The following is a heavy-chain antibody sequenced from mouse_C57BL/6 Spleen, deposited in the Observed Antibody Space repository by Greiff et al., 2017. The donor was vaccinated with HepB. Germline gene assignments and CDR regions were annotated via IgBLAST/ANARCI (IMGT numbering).Heavy chain of an antibody. D-gene: IGHD4-1*01. V-gene: IGHV1-50*01. J-gene: IGHJ3*01. Sequence: QVQLQQPGAELVKPGASVKLSCKASGYTFTSYWMQWVKQRPGQGLEWIGEIDPSDSYTNYNQKFKGKATLTVDTSSSTAYMQLSSLTSEDYAVYYCASWDAWFAYWGQGTLVTVSA. CDR3: ASWDAWFAY. CDR1: GYTFTSYW. CDR2: IDPSDSYT.